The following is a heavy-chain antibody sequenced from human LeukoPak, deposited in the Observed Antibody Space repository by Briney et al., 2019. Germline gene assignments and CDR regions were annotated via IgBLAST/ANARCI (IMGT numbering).Heavy chain of an antibody. CDR2: ISASGGST. CDR1: GFTFSSYA. V-gene: IGHV3-23*01. Sequence: GGSLRLSCAASGFTFSSYAMRWVRQAPGKGLEWVSAISASGGSTYYADSVKGRFTISRDNSKNTLYLQMNSLRAEDTAVYYCAKGYNYSKGWFDPWGQGTLVTVSS. J-gene: IGHJ5*02. D-gene: IGHD4-11*01. CDR3: AKGYNYSKGWFDP.